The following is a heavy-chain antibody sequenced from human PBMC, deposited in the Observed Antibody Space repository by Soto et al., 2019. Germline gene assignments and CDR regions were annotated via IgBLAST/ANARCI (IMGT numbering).Heavy chain of an antibody. J-gene: IGHJ4*02. CDR1: GFTFSSYA. D-gene: IGHD5-18*01. Sequence: GGSLRLSCAASGFTFSSYAMSWVRQAPGKGLEWVSAISGSGGSTYYADSVKGRFTISRDNSKNTLYLQMNSLRAEDTDVYYCAKDRIQLWLRKGYFDYWGQGTLVTVSS. V-gene: IGHV3-23*01. CDR2: ISGSGGST. CDR3: AKDRIQLWLRKGYFDY.